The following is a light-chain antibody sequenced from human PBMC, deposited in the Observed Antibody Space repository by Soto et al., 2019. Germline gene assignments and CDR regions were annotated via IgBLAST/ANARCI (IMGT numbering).Light chain of an antibody. CDR2: GAS. Sequence: DILFTQSPGTLSLSPGERPTPSSRPRQSVSSSYLAWYQQKPGQAPRLLIYGASSRATGIPDRFSGNGSGTDFTLTISRLEPEDFAVYYCQQYGSSPCTFGQGTKLDIK. CDR1: QSVSSSY. V-gene: IGKV3-20*01. J-gene: IGKJ1*01. CDR3: QQYGSSPCT.